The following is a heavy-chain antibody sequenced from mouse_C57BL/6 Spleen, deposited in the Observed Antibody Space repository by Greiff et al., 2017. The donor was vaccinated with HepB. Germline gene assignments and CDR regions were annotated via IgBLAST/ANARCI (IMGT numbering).Heavy chain of an antibody. CDR1: GFTFSSYT. J-gene: IGHJ1*03. CDR3: ARVYYSNHWYFDV. D-gene: IGHD2-5*01. CDR2: ISGGGGNT. Sequence: EVHLVESGGDLVKPGGSLKLSCAASGFTFSSYTMSWVRQTPEKRLEWVATISGGGGNTYYPDSVKGRFTISRDNAKNTLYLQMSSLRSEDTALYYCARVYYSNHWYFDVCGTGTTVTVSS. V-gene: IGHV5-9*01.